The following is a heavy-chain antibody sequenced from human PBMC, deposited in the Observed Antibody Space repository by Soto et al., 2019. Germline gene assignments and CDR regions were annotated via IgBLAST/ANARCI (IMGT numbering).Heavy chain of an antibody. CDR2: IYYRGNT. CDR3: ARLEGLATISYYFDY. J-gene: IGHJ4*02. D-gene: IGHD3-9*01. CDR1: GDSINSDNYY. Sequence: QLQLQESGPGLVKPSETLSLTCSVSGDSINSDNYYWGWIRQPPGKGLEWIGSIYYRGNTYYNPSLKARVPISLDKSKSQFSLKLNSVTAADSAVYFCARLEGLATISYYFDYWGQGTLVTVSS. V-gene: IGHV4-39*01.